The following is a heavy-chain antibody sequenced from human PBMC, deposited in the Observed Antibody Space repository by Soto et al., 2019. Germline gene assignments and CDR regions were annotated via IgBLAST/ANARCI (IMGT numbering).Heavy chain of an antibody. CDR2: LIPILGLA. D-gene: IGHD5-12*01. J-gene: IGHJ4*02. V-gene: IGHV1-69*02. CDR3: ARFKLGDDY. CDR1: GGTFSNST. Sequence: QVPLVQSGAEVSKPGSSVKVSCQASGGTFSNSTVTWVRQAPGQGIEWMGRLIPILGLANYAQKFRGRLTITADKSTTTAYMELRSLRSEDTAIYYCARFKLGDDYWGQGTLVTVSS.